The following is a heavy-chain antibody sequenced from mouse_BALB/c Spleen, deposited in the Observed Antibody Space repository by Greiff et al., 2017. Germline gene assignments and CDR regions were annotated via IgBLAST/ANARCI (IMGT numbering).Heavy chain of an antibody. CDR3: NARELRRTFLMDY. CDR1: GFNIKDYY. Sequence: EVQLQQSGAELVRPGASVKLSCTASGFNIKDYYMHWVQQRPEQGLEWIGWIDPENGDTEYAPKFQGQATMTADTSSNTAYLQLSSLTSEDTAVYYCNARELRRTFLMDYWGQGTTLTVSS. D-gene: IGHD2-4*01. V-gene: IGHV14-4*02. J-gene: IGHJ2*01. CDR2: IDPENGDT.